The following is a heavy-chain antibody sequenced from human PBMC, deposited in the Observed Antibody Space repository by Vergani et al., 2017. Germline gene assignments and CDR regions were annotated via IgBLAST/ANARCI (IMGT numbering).Heavy chain of an antibody. D-gene: IGHD2-2*02. Sequence: QVQLVQSGAEVKKPGASVKVSCKASGYTFTGYYMHWVRQAPGQGLEWMGWINPNSGGTNYAQKFQGRVTMTMDTSISTAYMELSRLRADDTAVYYCASACSSTSCYTEEYFQHWGQGTLVTVSS. CDR2: INPNSGGT. J-gene: IGHJ1*01. CDR3: ASACSSTSCYTEEYFQH. V-gene: IGHV1-2*02. CDR1: GYTFTGYY.